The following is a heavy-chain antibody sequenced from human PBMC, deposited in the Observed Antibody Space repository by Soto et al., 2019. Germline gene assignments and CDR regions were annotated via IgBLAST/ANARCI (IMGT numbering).Heavy chain of an antibody. D-gene: IGHD6-13*01. V-gene: IGHV3-11*01. J-gene: IGHJ4*02. CDR1: GFTFNTHW. CDR2: ISSSGSTI. CDR3: ARIWTGYSSSWYFDY. Sequence: XGSLRPSCAASGFTFNTHWLSWVRQAPGKGLEWVSYISSSGSTIYYADSVKGRLTISRDNAKNSLYVQMNSLRAEDTAVYYCARIWTGYSSSWYFDYWGQGTLVTVSS.